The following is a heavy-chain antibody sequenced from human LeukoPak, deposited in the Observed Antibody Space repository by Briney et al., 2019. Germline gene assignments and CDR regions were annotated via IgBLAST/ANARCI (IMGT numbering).Heavy chain of an antibody. CDR1: GGSISSSSYY. J-gene: IGHJ4*02. V-gene: IGHV4-39*01. CDR2: IYYSGST. CDR3: ARRVPYGDLYFDY. D-gene: IGHD4-17*01. Sequence: SETLSLTCTVSGGSISSSSYYWGWIRQPPGKGLEWIGSIYYSGSTYYNPSLKSRVTISVDTSKNQFSPKLSSVTAADTAVYYCARRVPYGDLYFDYWGQGTLVTVSS.